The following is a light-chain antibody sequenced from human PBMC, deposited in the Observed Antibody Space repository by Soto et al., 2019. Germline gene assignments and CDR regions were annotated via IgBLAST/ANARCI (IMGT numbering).Light chain of an antibody. CDR3: QQYGSSPH. Sequence: DIVLTQSPGTLSLSPGERATLSCKASESASSINLAWYKQKPGQDPRLLISGASKRATGIPDRFSGSGSGTVFTLTISRLEPEDVAVYYCQQYGSSPHFGQGTRLEI. CDR1: ESASSIN. V-gene: IGKV3-20*01. CDR2: GAS. J-gene: IGKJ5*01.